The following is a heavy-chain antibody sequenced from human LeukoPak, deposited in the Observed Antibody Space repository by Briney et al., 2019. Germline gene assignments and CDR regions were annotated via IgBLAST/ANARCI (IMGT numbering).Heavy chain of an antibody. Sequence: GGSLRLSCAASGFTFNTFWMTWVRRAPGKGLEWVANIKQDGSEKNYVDSVKGRFTISRDNAENSLYLQMDSLRAEDTAVYYCVRENEYFSGTAYYDKLDFWGEGTLLTVSS. CDR3: VRENEYFSGTAYYDKLDF. V-gene: IGHV3-7*01. J-gene: IGHJ4*02. CDR2: IKQDGSEK. D-gene: IGHD3-22*01. CDR1: GFTFNTFW.